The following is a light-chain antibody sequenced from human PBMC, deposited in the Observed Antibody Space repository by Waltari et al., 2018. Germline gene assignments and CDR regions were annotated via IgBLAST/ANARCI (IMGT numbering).Light chain of an antibody. CDR3: QHFYNPLFI. J-gene: IGKJ3*01. CDR2: WAS. Sequence: DIVMTQSPDSLAVSLGERATINCKYSQSVSYNSDNKNFLAWYQQKPGQPPKLLIYWASTLASGVPDRFSGSGSGTEFTLTISSVEAEDVAIYYCQHFYNPLFIFGPGTKVDIK. CDR1: QSVSYNSDNKNF. V-gene: IGKV4-1*01.